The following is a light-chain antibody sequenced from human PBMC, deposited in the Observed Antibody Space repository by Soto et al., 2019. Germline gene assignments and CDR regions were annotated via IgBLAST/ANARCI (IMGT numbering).Light chain of an antibody. J-gene: IGKJ2*01. Sequence: DIVLTQSPSTLSLSPGDKATLSCRASQTVRNNYVAWYQQKPGQAPKLLIYGASSRATGIPGRFSGSGSGNHCALTTKRTAPEYFAVYYCQHTGGQVDYTFGQGTKLETK. V-gene: IGKV3-20*01. CDR2: GAS. CDR1: QTVRNNY. CDR3: QHTGGQVDYT.